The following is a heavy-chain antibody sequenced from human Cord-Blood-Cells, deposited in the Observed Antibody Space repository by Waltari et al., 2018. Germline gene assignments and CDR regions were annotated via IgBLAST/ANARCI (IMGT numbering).Heavy chain of an antibody. Sequence: QVQLQQWGAGLLKPSETLSLTCAVYGGSFSGYYWSWIRQPPGKGREWIGEIHHRGSTNYNPSRKVRVTISVDTSKNQFSRKLSSVTAADTAVYYCARGYSSGWYRLVTKVVYYFDYWGQGTLVTVSS. D-gene: IGHD6-19*01. CDR1: GGSFSGYY. CDR2: IHHRGST. J-gene: IGHJ4*02. V-gene: IGHV4-34*01. CDR3: ARGYSSGWYRLVTKVVYYFDY.